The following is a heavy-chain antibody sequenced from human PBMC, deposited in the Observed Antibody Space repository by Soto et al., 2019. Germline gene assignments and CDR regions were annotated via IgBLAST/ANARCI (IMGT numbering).Heavy chain of an antibody. CDR2: IIPISGTA. Sequence: QVQLVQSGAEVKKPGSSVKVSCKASGGTFSSYAISWVRQAPGQGLEWMGGIIPISGTANYAQKFQGRVTITADESTSTAYMELNSLTSEDTAVYYCARSQGSSTSLEIYYYYYYGMDVWGQGTTVTVSS. CDR1: GGTFSSYA. V-gene: IGHV1-69*01. D-gene: IGHD2-2*01. J-gene: IGHJ6*02. CDR3: ARSQGSSTSLEIYYYYYYGMDV.